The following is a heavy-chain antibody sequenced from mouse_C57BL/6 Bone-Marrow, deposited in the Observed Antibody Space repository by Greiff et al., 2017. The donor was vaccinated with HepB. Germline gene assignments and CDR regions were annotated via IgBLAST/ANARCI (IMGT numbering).Heavy chain of an antibody. CDR1: GYTFTSYW. CDR3: ARGGSWGYAMDY. D-gene: IGHD1-1*01. CDR2: IDPSDSYT. J-gene: IGHJ4*01. Sequence: VQLQQPGAELVMPGASVKLSCKASGYTFTSYWMHWVKQRPGQGLEWIGEIDPSDSYTNYNQKFKGKSSFTVDKSSSTAYMQLSSLTSEDSAVYYCARGGSWGYAMDYWGQGTSVTVSS. V-gene: IGHV1-69*01.